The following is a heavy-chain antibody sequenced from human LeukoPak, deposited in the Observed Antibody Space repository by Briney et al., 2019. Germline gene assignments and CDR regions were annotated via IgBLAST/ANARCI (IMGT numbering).Heavy chain of an antibody. CDR3: ANLLLGAFNI. V-gene: IGHV3-7*01. CDR2: IKQDGSER. J-gene: IGHJ3*02. D-gene: IGHD3-10*01. Sequence: PGGSLRLSCAASGFTVSSNYMNWVRQAPGKGLEWVANIKQDGSERNYVDSVKGRFTISRDNAKNSLYLQMSSLRVEDTAVYYCANLLLGAFNIWGQGTMVTVSS. CDR1: GFTVSSNY.